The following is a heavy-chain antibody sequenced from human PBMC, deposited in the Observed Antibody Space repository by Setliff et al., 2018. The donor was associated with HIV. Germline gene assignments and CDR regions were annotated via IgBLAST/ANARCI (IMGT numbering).Heavy chain of an antibody. D-gene: IGHD2-15*01. V-gene: IGHV4-59*01. J-gene: IGHJ4*02. CDR1: GGSISSYY. Sequence: TLSLTCIVSGGSISSYYWSWIRQPPGKGLEWIGYIYYSGSTNYNPSLKNRVTISIDTSKKQFSLNLSSVTAADTAVYYCARDAGGSVGNYYFDYWGQGTLVTVSS. CDR3: ARDAGGSVGNYYFDY. CDR2: IYYSGST.